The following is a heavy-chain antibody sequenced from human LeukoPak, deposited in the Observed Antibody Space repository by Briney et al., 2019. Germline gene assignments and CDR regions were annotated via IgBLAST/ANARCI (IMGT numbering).Heavy chain of an antibody. D-gene: IGHD3-3*01. CDR1: GFTFSSYW. Sequence: GSLRLSCAASGFTFSSYWMSWVRQAPGKGLEWVANIKQGGSEEYYVDSVKGRFTISRDNAKNSLYLQMNSLRAEDTAVHYCAREGITIFGVVMFAFDIWGQGTMVTVSS. V-gene: IGHV3-7*01. J-gene: IGHJ3*02. CDR2: IKQGGSEE. CDR3: AREGITIFGVVMFAFDI.